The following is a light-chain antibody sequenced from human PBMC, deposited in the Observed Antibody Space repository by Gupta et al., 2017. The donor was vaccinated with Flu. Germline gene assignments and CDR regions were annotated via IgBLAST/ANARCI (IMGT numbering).Light chain of an antibody. J-gene: IGKJ1*01. CDR3: MQALQTPRT. V-gene: IGKV2-28*01. CDR1: QSLLHSNGYNY. Sequence: ISCRSSQSLLHSNGYNYLDWYLQKPGQSPQLLIYLGSNRASGVPDRFSGSGSGTDFTLKISRVEAEDVGVYYCMQALQTPRTLGQGTKVEIK. CDR2: LGS.